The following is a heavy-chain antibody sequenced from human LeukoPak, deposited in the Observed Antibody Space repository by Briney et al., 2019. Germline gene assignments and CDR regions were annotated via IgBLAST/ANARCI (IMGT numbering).Heavy chain of an antibody. V-gene: IGHV3-23*01. CDR1: GFTFSSYA. J-gene: IGHJ4*02. CDR2: ISGSGGST. Sequence: PGGSLRLSCAASGFTFSSYAMSWVRQAPGKGLEWVSAISGSGGSTYYADSVKGRFTISRDNSKNMLYLQMNSLRAEDTAVYYCAKGGSGYCSGGSCYPFDYWGQGTLVTVSS. CDR3: AKGGSGYCSGGSCYPFDY. D-gene: IGHD2-15*01.